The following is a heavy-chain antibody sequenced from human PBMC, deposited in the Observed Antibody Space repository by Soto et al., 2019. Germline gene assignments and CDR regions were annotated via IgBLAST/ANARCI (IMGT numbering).Heavy chain of an antibody. V-gene: IGHV4-39*01. J-gene: IGHJ4*02. CDR1: GGSISSSSYY. Sequence: QLQLQESGPGLVKPSETLSLTCTVSGGSISSSSYYWGWIRQPPGKGLEWIGSIYYSGSTYYNPSLKSRVTISVDTSKNQFSLKLSSVTAADTAVYYCARHRHPQWLDQGHEDPNDYYFDYWGQGTLVTVSS. CDR2: IYYSGST. D-gene: IGHD6-19*01. CDR3: ARHRHPQWLDQGHEDPNDYYFDY.